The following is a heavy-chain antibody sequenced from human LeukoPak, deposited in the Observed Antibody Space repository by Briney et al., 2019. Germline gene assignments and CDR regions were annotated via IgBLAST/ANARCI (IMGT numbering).Heavy chain of an antibody. J-gene: IGHJ6*03. V-gene: IGHV1-46*01. Sequence: ASVKVSCKASGYTFTSYYMHWVRQAPGQGLEWMGIINPSGGSTSYAQKFQGRVTMTRDTSTSTVYMELSSLRSEDTAVYYCARLPRYAYCGGDCLGAYYMDVWGKGTTVTVSS. CDR2: INPSGGST. D-gene: IGHD2-21*02. CDR3: ARLPRYAYCGGDCLGAYYMDV. CDR1: GYTFTSYY.